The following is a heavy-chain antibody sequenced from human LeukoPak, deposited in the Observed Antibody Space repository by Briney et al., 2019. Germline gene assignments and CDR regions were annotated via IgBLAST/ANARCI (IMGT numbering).Heavy chain of an antibody. D-gene: IGHD3-16*01. CDR1: GGSFSGYY. CDR2: INHSGST. V-gene: IGHV4-34*01. Sequence: PSETLSLTCAVYGGSFSGYYWSWIRQPPGKGLEWIGEINHSGSTNYNPSLKSRVTISVDTSKNQFSLKLSSVTAADTAVYYCARQRLWEQPPGAFDIWGQGTMVTVSS. CDR3: ARQRLWEQPPGAFDI. J-gene: IGHJ3*02.